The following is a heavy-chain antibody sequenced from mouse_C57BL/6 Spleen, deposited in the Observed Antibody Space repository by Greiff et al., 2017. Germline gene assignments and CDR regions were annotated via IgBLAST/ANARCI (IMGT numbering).Heavy chain of an antibody. Sequence: EVQLQQSGAELVRPGASVKLSCTASGFNIKDDYMHWVKQRPEQGLEWIGWIDPENGDTDYASKFQGKATITADTSSNTAYLQLSSLTSEDTAGSYCTGGSRAWFAYWGQGTLVTVSA. CDR2: IDPENGDT. V-gene: IGHV14-4*01. CDR1: GFNIKDDY. CDR3: TGGSRAWFAY. D-gene: IGHD1-1*02. J-gene: IGHJ3*01.